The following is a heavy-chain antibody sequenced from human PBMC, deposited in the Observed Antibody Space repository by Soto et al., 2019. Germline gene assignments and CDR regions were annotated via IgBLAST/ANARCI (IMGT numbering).Heavy chain of an antibody. Sequence: ASVKVSCKASGYTFTGYYIHWVRQAPGQGLEWMGWINPNNGGTNYVQKFQGRVTMTRDTSISTAYMELRRLTSDDTAVYYCARDLPIVGTTTWDYWGQGTLVTVSS. V-gene: IGHV1-2*02. D-gene: IGHD1-26*01. J-gene: IGHJ4*02. CDR2: INPNNGGT. CDR1: GYTFTGYY. CDR3: ARDLPIVGTTTWDY.